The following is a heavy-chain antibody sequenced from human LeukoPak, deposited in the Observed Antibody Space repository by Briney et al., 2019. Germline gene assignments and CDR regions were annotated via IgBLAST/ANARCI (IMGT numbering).Heavy chain of an antibody. CDR2: ISSSGSTI. V-gene: IGHV3-11*01. CDR3: ARGNITIFGVVIHDY. J-gene: IGHJ4*02. CDR1: GFTFSDYY. D-gene: IGHD3-3*01. Sequence: GGSLRLSCAASGFTFSDYYMSWIRQAPGKGLEWVSYISSSGSTIYYADSVKGRFTISRDNAKNSLYLQMNSLRAEGTAVYYCARGNITIFGVVIHDYWGQGTLVTVSS.